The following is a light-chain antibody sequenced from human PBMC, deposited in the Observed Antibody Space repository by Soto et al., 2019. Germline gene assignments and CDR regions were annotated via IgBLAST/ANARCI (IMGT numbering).Light chain of an antibody. V-gene: IGKV3-20*01. CDR2: GAS. J-gene: IGKJ1*01. CDR1: QSVSSN. CDR3: QQYGSSLWT. Sequence: EMVMTQSPATLSVSPGERATLSCRASQSVSSNLAWYQQKPGQAPRLLIYGASTRATGVPARFSGSGSGTDFTLTISRLEPEDFAVYYCQQYGSSLWTFGQGTKVDIK.